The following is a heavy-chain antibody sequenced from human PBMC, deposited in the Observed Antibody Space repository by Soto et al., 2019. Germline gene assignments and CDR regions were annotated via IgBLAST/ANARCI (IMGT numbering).Heavy chain of an antibody. CDR1: GFTFTTYA. J-gene: IGHJ4*02. CDR3: AKGRESGSAGHFDY. CDR2: ISGSGGTT. Sequence: EVQLLESGGGLVQPGGSLRLSCAASGFTFTTYAMTWVRQAPGKGLEWVSFISGSGGTTYYADSVKGRFTISRDNSKNTLDLQMNSLRAEDTAVYYCAKGRESGSAGHFDYWGQGTLVTVSS. D-gene: IGHD6-13*01. V-gene: IGHV3-23*01.